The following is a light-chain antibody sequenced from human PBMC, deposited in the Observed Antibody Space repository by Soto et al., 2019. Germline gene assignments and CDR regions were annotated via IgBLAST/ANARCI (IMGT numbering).Light chain of an antibody. Sequence: SYELTQPSSVSVSPGQTARITCSGDVLAKKYARWFQQKPGQAPVLVIYKDSERPSGIPERFSGSSSGTTVTLTISGAQVEDEADYYCYSPADNNLVFGGGTKLTVL. V-gene: IGLV3-27*01. J-gene: IGLJ2*01. CDR1: VLAKKY. CDR3: YSPADNNLV. CDR2: KDS.